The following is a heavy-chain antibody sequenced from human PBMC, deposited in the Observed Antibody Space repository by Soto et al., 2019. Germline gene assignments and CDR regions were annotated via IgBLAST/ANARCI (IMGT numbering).Heavy chain of an antibody. J-gene: IGHJ4*02. CDR2: INHSGST. D-gene: IGHD3-16*02. Sequence: PSETLSLTCAVYGGSFSGYYWSWIRQPPGKGLEWIGEINHSGSTNYNPSLKSRVTISVDTSKNQFSLKLSSVTAADTAVYYCARFAIFYWYIWGSYRDVYFDYWGQGTLVTLSS. CDR1: GGSFSGYY. V-gene: IGHV4-34*01. CDR3: ARFAIFYWYIWGSYRDVYFDY.